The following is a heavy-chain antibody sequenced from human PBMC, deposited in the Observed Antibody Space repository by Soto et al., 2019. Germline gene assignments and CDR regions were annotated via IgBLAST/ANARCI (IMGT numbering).Heavy chain of an antibody. Sequence: ASVKVSGKASGYTFTSYAIHWVRQAPGQRLEWMGWINAGNGNTKYSQKFQGRVTITRDTSASTAYMELSSLRSEDTAVYYCARNDILTGYPPHYYYYGMDVWGQGTTVTVSS. CDR2: INAGNGNT. D-gene: IGHD3-9*01. V-gene: IGHV1-3*01. CDR3: ARNDILTGYPPHYYYYGMDV. CDR1: GYTFTSYA. J-gene: IGHJ6*02.